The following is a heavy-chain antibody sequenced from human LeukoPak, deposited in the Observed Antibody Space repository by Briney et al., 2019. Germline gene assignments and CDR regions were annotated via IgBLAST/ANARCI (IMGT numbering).Heavy chain of an antibody. CDR2: IYYSGST. CDR1: GGSISSSTYY. CDR3: ARRLDYYYAMDV. V-gene: IGHV4-39*01. J-gene: IGHJ6*02. Sequence: SETLSLTCTVSGGSISSSTYYWDWIRQPPGRGLEWIGSIYYSGSTYYNPSLKSRVTIPVDTRKNQFSLKLSSVTAADTAVDYCARRLDYYYAMDVWGQGTTVTVSS.